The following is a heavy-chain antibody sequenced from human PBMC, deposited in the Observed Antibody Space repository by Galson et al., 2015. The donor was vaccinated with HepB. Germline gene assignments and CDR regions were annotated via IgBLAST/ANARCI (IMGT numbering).Heavy chain of an antibody. V-gene: IGHV3-74*01. D-gene: IGHD6-19*01. J-gene: IGHJ5*01. Sequence: SLRLSCAASGFTFSHYWMHWVRQVQGKGLAWVSLISNDGTITNYADSVKGRFTISRDNARNTVYLQMDSLRAEDTAVYYCARVYSGWYWFDSWGQGTLVTVSS. CDR3: ARVYSGWYWFDS. CDR2: ISNDGTIT. CDR1: GFTFSHYW.